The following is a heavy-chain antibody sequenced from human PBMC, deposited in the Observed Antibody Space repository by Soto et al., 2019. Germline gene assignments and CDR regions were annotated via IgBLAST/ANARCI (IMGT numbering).Heavy chain of an antibody. CDR2: VSWNDDK. V-gene: IGHV2-5*01. J-gene: IGHJ4*02. CDR1: GFSLSTSQVD. Sequence: SGPPLVNPPQTLALTCTFSGFSLSTSQVDVGWIRQPPGKALEWLAHVSWNDDKYYSLSMKSRLTNSKDTSKSQVVLTMTNMDPVDTATYYCAHLNTRGYYFDYWGQGALVTVSS. CDR3: AHLNTRGYYFDY.